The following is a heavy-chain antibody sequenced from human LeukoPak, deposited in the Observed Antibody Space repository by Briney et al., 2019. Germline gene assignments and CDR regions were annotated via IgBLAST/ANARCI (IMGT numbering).Heavy chain of an antibody. V-gene: IGHV4-4*07. CDR3: AADYGDYQFFDY. Sequence: SEALSLTCTVSGGSISSYYWSWIRQPAGKGLEWIGRIYTSGSTNYNPSLKSRVTMSVDTSKNQFFLKLSSVTAADTAVYYCAADYGDYQFFDYWGQGTLVTVSS. D-gene: IGHD4-17*01. J-gene: IGHJ4*02. CDR1: GGSISSYY. CDR2: IYTSGST.